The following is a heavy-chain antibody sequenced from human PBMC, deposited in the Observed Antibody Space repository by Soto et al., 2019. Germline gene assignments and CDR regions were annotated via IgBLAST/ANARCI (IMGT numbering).Heavy chain of an antibody. D-gene: IGHD5-18*01. CDR1: GGSISSSNW. J-gene: IGHJ6*02. V-gene: IGHV4-4*02. Sequence: QVQLQESGPGLVKPSGTLSLTCAVSGGSISSSNWWSWVRQPPGKGLEWIGEIYHSGSTNYNPSLKSRVTISVDKSKNQFSLKLSSVTAADTAVYYCARDKNGYRYGFNYYYGMDVWGQGTTVTVSS. CDR3: ARDKNGYRYGFNYYYGMDV. CDR2: IYHSGST.